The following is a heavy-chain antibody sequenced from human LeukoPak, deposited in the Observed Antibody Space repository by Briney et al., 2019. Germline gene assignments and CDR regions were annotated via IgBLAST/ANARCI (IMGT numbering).Heavy chain of an antibody. D-gene: IGHD5-18*01. V-gene: IGHV3-49*03. J-gene: IGHJ4*02. CDR1: GFTFGDYA. CDR3: TRDLYSYGTRFDY. CDR2: IRSKAYGGTT. Sequence: GGSLRLSCTASGFTFGDYAMSWFRQAPGKGLEWVGFIRSKAYGGTTEYAASVKGRFTISRDDSKSIAYLQMNSLKTEDTAAYYCTRDLYSYGTRFDYWGQGTLVTVSS.